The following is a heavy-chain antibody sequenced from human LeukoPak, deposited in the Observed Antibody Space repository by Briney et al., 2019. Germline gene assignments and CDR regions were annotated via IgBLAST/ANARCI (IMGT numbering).Heavy chain of an antibody. V-gene: IGHV3-21*01. CDR3: ARDSTHYDILTGYYHTGLFDY. J-gene: IGHJ4*02. CDR2: ISSSSSYI. D-gene: IGHD3-9*01. Sequence: PGGSLRLSCAASGFTFSSYSMNWVRQAPGKGLEWVSSISSSSSYIYYADSVKGRFTISRDNAKNSLYLQMNSLRAEDTAVYYCARDSTHYDILTGYYHTGLFDYWGQGTLVTVSS. CDR1: GFTFSSYS.